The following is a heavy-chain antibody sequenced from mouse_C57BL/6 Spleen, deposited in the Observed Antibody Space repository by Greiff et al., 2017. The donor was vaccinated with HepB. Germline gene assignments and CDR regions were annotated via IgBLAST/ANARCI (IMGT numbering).Heavy chain of an antibody. CDR1: GYTFTSYW. J-gene: IGHJ3*01. CDR3: ARSAQREGDDYDPAWFAY. CDR2: IHPNSGST. D-gene: IGHD2-4*01. V-gene: IGHV1-64*01. Sequence: VQLQQPGAELVKPGASVKLSCKASGYTFTSYWMHWVKQRPGQGLEWIGMIHPNSGSTNYNEKFKSKATLTVDKSSSTAYMQLSSLTSEDSAVYYCARSAQREGDDYDPAWFAYWGQGTLVTVSA.